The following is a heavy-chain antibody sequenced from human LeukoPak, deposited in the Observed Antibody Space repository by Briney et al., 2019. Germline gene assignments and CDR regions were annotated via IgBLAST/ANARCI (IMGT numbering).Heavy chain of an antibody. Sequence: ASVKVSCKASGYTFTGYYIHWVRQAPGQGLEWMGWINPNSGGTKYAQKFQGRVTMTKDTSIITVYMELSRLRSDDTAVYYCARDLGITFGGVIVTALDFWGQGTLVTISS. CDR3: ARDLGITFGGVIVTALDF. V-gene: IGHV1-2*02. CDR2: INPNSGGT. CDR1: GYTFTGYY. J-gene: IGHJ4*02. D-gene: IGHD3-16*02.